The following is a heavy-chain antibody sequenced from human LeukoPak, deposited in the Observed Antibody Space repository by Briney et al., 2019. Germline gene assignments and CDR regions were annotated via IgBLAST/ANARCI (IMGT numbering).Heavy chain of an antibody. CDR2: MWYDESNK. V-gene: IGHV3-33*01. Sequence: GGSLRLPCAASGFSLSTYGMHWVRQAPGKGLEWVALMWYDESNKYYADSLKGRFTISRDNSKNTLYLQMNSLRAEDTAVYYCARRQGDAFDIWGQGTMVTVSS. CDR1: GFSLSTYG. J-gene: IGHJ3*02. CDR3: ARRQGDAFDI.